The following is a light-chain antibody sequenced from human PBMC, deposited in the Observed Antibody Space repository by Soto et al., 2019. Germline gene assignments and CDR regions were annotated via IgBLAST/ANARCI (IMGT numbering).Light chain of an antibody. V-gene: IGLV1-40*01. J-gene: IGLJ1*01. CDR3: KAYDSSLSCV. CDR1: SSNIGAGYD. CDR2: GNS. Sequence: QSVLTQPPSVAGAPGQRVTISSTGSSSNIGAGYDVHWYQQLPGTAPKLLIYGNSNRPAGVPDRFSGSKSGTSASLAITGLQAEDEADYYCKAYDSSLSCVFGTGTKLTVL.